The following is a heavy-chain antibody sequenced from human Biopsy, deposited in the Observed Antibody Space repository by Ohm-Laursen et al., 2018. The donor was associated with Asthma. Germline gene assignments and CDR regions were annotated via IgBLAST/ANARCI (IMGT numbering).Heavy chain of an antibody. CDR1: ELAVRRDH. CDR2: IYSGGTS. Sequence: SLRLSCSASELAVRRDHMFGDSQAPGKGLEWVSVIYSGGTSHTADSVRGRFTISRDYSKNTLYLQMHSLRAEDTAVYYCARGDSSNWSHYYFDYWGQGTLVTVSP. CDR3: ARGDSSNWSHYYFDY. V-gene: IGHV3-53*01. J-gene: IGHJ4*02. D-gene: IGHD3-22*01.